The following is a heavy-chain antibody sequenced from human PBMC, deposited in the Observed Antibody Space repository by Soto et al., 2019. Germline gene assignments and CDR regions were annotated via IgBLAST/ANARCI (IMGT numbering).Heavy chain of an antibody. Sequence: SGPTLVNPTQTLTLTCTFSGLSLTTNRVAVGWIRQPPGKALEWLALIYWDDDKRYSPSLKSRLTITKDTSKNQVVLTMTNMDPVDTATYYCAHRRRVMDYDSSGYYFFDYWGQGTLVTVSS. J-gene: IGHJ4*02. D-gene: IGHD3-22*01. CDR3: AHRRRVMDYDSSGYYFFDY. V-gene: IGHV2-5*02. CDR2: IYWDDDK. CDR1: GLSLTTNRVA.